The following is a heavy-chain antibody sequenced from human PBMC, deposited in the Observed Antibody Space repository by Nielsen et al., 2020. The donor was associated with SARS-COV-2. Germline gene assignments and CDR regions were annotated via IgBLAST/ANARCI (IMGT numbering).Heavy chain of an antibody. Sequence: GESLKISCAASGFTFSSYAMHWVRQAPGKGLEWVAVISYDGSNKYYADSVKGRFTISRDNSKNTLYLQMNSLRAEDTAVYYCARGITFGGVIVIPRYYFDYWGQGTLVTVSS. D-gene: IGHD3-16*02. J-gene: IGHJ4*02. V-gene: IGHV3-30-3*01. CDR3: ARGITFGGVIVIPRYYFDY. CDR2: ISYDGSNK. CDR1: GFTFSSYA.